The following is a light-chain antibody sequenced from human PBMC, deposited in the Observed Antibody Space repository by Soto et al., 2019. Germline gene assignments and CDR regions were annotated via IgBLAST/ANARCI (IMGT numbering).Light chain of an antibody. CDR3: QQYGSSQGWT. J-gene: IGKJ1*01. CDR2: GAS. Sequence: IGMTQSPATLSVSPGGRATLSFRASQSISDTLAWYQQKPGQAPRLLIYGASSRATGIPDRFSGSGFGTDFTLTISRLEPEDFAVYYCQQYGSSQGWTFGQGTKVDI. V-gene: IGKV3-20*01. CDR1: QSISDT.